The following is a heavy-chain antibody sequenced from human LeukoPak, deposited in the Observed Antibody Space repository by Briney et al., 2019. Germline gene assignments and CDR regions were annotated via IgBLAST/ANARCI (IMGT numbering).Heavy chain of an antibody. CDR1: GFTFSGEG. CDR2: IWDDGSTN. Sequence: GGSLRLSCAAAGFTFSGEGVQGARRARGEGVEGVAVIWDDGSTNYYADAVNGRFTISRDNSKNTLYLKMNSLRAEDTAVYYCARDLPTGSIAAAVLFDYWGPGTLVTVSS. CDR3: ARDLPTGSIAAAVLFDY. V-gene: IGHV3-33*08. D-gene: IGHD6-13*01. J-gene: IGHJ4*02.